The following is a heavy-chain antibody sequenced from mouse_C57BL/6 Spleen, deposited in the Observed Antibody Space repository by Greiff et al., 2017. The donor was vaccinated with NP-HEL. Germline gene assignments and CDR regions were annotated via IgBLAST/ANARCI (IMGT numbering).Heavy chain of an antibody. Sequence: QVQLQQPGAELVKPGASVKMSCKASGYTFTSYWITWVKQRPGQGLEWIGDIYPGSGSTNYNEKFKSKATLTVDTSSSTAYMQLSSLTSEDSAVYYCARRGNYGNSWFAYWGQGTLVTVSA. J-gene: IGHJ3*01. CDR1: GYTFTSYW. V-gene: IGHV1-55*01. CDR2: IYPGSGST. D-gene: IGHD2-1*01. CDR3: ARRGNYGNSWFAY.